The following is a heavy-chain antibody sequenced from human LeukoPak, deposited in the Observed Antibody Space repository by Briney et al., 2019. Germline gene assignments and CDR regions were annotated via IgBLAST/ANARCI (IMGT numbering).Heavy chain of an antibody. V-gene: IGHV3-64*01. Sequence: GGSLRLSCTVSGFPFSSYWMHWVRHVPGKGLEYVSAISSTGETSYYASSVKDRFTISRDNSKNTLHLQMGSLRAEDTAVYYCARVMSGSGSKYFDYWGQGTLVTVSS. CDR1: GFPFSSYW. CDR3: ARVMSGSGSKYFDY. CDR2: ISSTGETS. J-gene: IGHJ4*02. D-gene: IGHD3-10*01.